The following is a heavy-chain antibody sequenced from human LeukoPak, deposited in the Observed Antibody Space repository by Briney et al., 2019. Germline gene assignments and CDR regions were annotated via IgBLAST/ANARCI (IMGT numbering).Heavy chain of an antibody. CDR3: ARSRYCSSTSCSHYMDV. J-gene: IGHJ6*03. V-gene: IGHV1-18*01. D-gene: IGHD2-2*01. CDR1: GYTFSNYG. Sequence: ASVKVSCKTSGYTFSNYGISWVRQAPGQGLEWMGWISAYNGNTNYAQKLQGRVTMTTDTSTSTAYMELRSLRSDDTAVYYCARSRYCSSTSCSHYMDVWGKGTTVTVSS. CDR2: ISAYNGNT.